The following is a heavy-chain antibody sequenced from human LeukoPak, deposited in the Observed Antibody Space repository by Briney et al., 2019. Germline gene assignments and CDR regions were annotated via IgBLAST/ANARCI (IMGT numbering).Heavy chain of an antibody. CDR1: GFTVSSNY. J-gene: IGHJ4*02. CDR3: ARVNTMIVVVTGNFDY. Sequence: PGGSLRLSCAASGFTVSSNYMSWVRQAPGKGLEWVAFIRYDGSNKYYADSVKGRFTISRDNSKNTLYLQMNSLRAEDTAVYYCARVNTMIVVVTGNFDYWGQGTLVTVSS. D-gene: IGHD3-22*01. V-gene: IGHV3-30*02. CDR2: IRYDGSNK.